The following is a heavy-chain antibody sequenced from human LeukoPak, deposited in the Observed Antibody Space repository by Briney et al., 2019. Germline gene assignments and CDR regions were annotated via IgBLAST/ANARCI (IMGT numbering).Heavy chain of an antibody. D-gene: IGHD2-15*01. V-gene: IGHV3-21*01. Sequence: PGGSLRLSCAASGFTFSSYSMNWVRQAPGKGLEWVSSISSSSSYIYYADSVKGRFTISRENAKNSLYLQMNSLRAEDTAVYYCARVGYCSGGSCYSIDIWGQGTMVTVSS. CDR2: ISSSSSYI. CDR1: GFTFSSYS. J-gene: IGHJ3*02. CDR3: ARVGYCSGGSCYSIDI.